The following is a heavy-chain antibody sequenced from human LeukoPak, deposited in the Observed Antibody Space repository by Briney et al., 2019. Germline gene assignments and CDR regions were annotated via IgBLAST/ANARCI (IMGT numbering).Heavy chain of an antibody. CDR1: GYTFTSYG. V-gene: IGHV1-18*01. Sequence: ASVKVSCKASGYTFTSYGISWVRQAPGQGLEWMGWISAYNGNTNYAQKLQGRVTMTTDTSTSTAYMELRSLRSDDTAVYYCARDMAVITFGGVIVNPIDYWGQGTLVTVSS. CDR3: ARDMAVITFGGVIVNPIDY. D-gene: IGHD3-16*02. J-gene: IGHJ4*02. CDR2: ISAYNGNT.